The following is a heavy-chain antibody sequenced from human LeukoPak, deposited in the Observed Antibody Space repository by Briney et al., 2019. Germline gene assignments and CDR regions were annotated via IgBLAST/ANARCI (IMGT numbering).Heavy chain of an antibody. V-gene: IGHV3-30*19. D-gene: IGHD2-15*01. J-gene: IGHJ5*02. CDR3: AREGCSGGSCYSGEDWFDP. CDR1: GFTFSSYG. Sequence: PGGSLRLSCAASGFTFSSYGMHWVRQAPGKGPEWVAVISYDGSNKYYADSVKGRFTISRDNSKNTLYLQMNSLSAEDTAVYYCAREGCSGGSCYSGEDWFDPWGQGTLVTVSS. CDR2: ISYDGSNK.